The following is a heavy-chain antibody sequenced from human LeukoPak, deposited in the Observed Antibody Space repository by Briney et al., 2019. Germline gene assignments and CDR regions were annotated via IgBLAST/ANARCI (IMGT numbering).Heavy chain of an antibody. V-gene: IGHV3-74*01. CDR2: INSDGSHT. D-gene: IGHD5/OR15-5a*01. J-gene: IGHJ4*02. CDR1: GFTFSNYW. CDR3: ARDDVVSRTGLGDS. Sequence: PGGSLRLSCAASGFTFSNYWMQWVRQAPGKGLAWVSHINSDGSHTTYADSAKGRFTISRDNVKNTVYLHMNTLRAEDTAVYYCARDDVVSRTGLGDSWGQGTLVTVSA.